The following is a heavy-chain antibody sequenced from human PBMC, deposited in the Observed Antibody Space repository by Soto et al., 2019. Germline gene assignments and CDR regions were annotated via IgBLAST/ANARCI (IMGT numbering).Heavy chain of an antibody. V-gene: IGHV1-69*02. J-gene: IGHJ4*02. CDR1: ADTFDSYT. CDR2: IIPMLRKS. CDR3: TANNGSGSTHLDD. D-gene: IGHD3-10*01. Sequence: QVQLVQSGAEVKKPGSSVKVSCSASADTFDSYTISWVRQAPGQRLEWMGRIIPMLRKSNFAKNFQGRVSMTADESTSTVIMVLSSLTSEAAAVYFWTANNGSGSTHLDDWGQGTPVTVSS.